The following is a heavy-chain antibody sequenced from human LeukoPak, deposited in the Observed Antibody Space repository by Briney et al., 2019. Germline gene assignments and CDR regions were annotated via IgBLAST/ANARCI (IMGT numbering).Heavy chain of an antibody. V-gene: IGHV3-21*01. J-gene: IGHJ4*02. CDR2: TSSSSSYI. CDR1: GFTFSSYI. Sequence: KPGGSLRLSCAASGFTFSSYIMNWVRQAPGKGLEWVSSTSSSSSYIYYADSVKGRFTISRDNAKNSLYLQMNSLRAEDTAVYYCARESRGDCYEDWGQGTLVTVSS. CDR3: ARESRGDCYED. D-gene: IGHD2-21*02.